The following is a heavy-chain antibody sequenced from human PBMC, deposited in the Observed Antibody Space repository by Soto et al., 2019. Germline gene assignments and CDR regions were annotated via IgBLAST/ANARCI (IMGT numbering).Heavy chain of an antibody. J-gene: IGHJ3*02. CDR1: GFTFSSYS. CDR2: ISSSSSTI. CDR3: ARDKRGYSSGWHTKFRGAFDI. Sequence: GGSLRLSCAASGFTFSSYSMNWVRQAPGKGLEWVSYISSSSSTIYYADSVKGRFTISRDNAKNSLYLQMNSLRDEDTAVYYCARDKRGYSSGWHTKFRGAFDIWGQGTMVTGSS. V-gene: IGHV3-48*02. D-gene: IGHD6-19*01.